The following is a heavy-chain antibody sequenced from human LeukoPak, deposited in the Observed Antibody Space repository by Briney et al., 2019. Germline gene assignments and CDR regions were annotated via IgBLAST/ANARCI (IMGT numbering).Heavy chain of an antibody. CDR3: ARDRGVLLWSGVTDY. CDR2: ISGGSNYI. D-gene: IGHD3-10*01. Sequence: GGSLRLSCAASGFIVSSYSMNWVRQAPGKGLEGASSISGGSNYIYYADSLKGRFTISRDNAKNSVYLQMNSLRAEDTAVYYCARDRGVLLWSGVTDYWGQGTLVTVSS. CDR1: GFIVSSYS. V-gene: IGHV3-21*01. J-gene: IGHJ4*02.